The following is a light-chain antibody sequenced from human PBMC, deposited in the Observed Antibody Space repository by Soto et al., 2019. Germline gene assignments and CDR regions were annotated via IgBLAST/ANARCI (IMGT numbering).Light chain of an antibody. CDR2: EVS. CDR3: CSHAGSSTYV. CDR1: SSDVGSYNL. V-gene: IGLV2-23*02. J-gene: IGLJ1*01. Sequence: QSVLTQSGPVSGSSGQSITGFCPGNSSDVGSYNLVSWYQHHPGKAPKLLIYEVSKRPSGVSYRFSGSKSGNTASLTISGLQAEDEADYYCCSHAGSSTYVFGTGTKVTVL.